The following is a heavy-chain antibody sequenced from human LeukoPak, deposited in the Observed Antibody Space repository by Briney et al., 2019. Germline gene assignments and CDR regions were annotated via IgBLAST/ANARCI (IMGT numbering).Heavy chain of an antibody. CDR1: GFTFSSYG. V-gene: IGHV3-33*01. D-gene: IGHD2-2*01. Sequence: PGGSLRLSCAASGFTFSSYGMPWVRQAPGKGLEWVAVIWYDGSNKYYADSVKGRFTISRDNSKNTLYLQMNSLRAEDTAVYYCAREGCSSTSCYPVMNYWGQGTLVTVSS. CDR3: AREGCSSTSCYPVMNY. J-gene: IGHJ4*02. CDR2: IWYDGSNK.